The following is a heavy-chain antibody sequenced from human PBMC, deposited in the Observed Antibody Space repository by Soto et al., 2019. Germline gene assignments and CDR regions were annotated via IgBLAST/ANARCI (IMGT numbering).Heavy chain of an antibody. V-gene: IGHV4-39*07. D-gene: IGHD3-22*01. J-gene: IGHJ4*02. Sequence: PSETLSLTCTVSGGSISSSSYYWGWIRQPPGKGLEWIGSIYYSGSTYYNPSLKSRVTISVDTSKNQFSLKLRSVTAADTAVYYCARSYDSNGYYLNWGQGTLVTVSS. CDR3: ARSYDSNGYYLN. CDR1: GGSISSSSYY. CDR2: IYYSGST.